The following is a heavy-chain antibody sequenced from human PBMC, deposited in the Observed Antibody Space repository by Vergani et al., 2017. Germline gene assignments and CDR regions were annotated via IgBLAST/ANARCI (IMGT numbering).Heavy chain of an antibody. CDR3: AKGGEQWPNADYFDY. J-gene: IGHJ4*02. V-gene: IGHV3-15*01. CDR2: IKSKTDGGTT. CDR1: GFTFINAW. D-gene: IGHD6-19*01. Sequence: EVQLVESGGGLVQPGGSLRLSCAASGFTFINAWMTWVRQAPGKGLEWVGRIKSKTDGGTTYYAAPVKGKFTISRDDSKNTLYLQMNSLKTEDTAVYYCAKGGEQWPNADYFDYWGQGTLVTVSS.